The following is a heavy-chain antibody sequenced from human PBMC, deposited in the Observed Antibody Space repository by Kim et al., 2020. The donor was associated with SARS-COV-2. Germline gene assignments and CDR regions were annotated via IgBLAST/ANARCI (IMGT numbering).Heavy chain of an antibody. Sequence: ASVKVSCKASGYTFTRYAMHWVRQAPGQRLEWLGWINARNGNTKYLQNFQGRVTFTRATPASTANTELSSMRSEDTAVSYCASPQLCENLFDYCVQGT. J-gene: IGHJ4*02. V-gene: IGHV1-3*01. CDR1: GYTFTRYA. D-gene: IGHD2-21*01. CDR2: INARNGNT. CDR3: ASPQLCENLFDY.